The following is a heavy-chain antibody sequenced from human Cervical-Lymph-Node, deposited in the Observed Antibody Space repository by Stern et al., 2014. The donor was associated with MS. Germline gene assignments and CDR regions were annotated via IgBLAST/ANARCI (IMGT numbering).Heavy chain of an antibody. D-gene: IGHD6-13*01. J-gene: IGHJ4*02. CDR1: GFTFDSYS. CDR2: INTDGSSP. V-gene: IGHV3-74*02. CDR3: SGSNWYFFDY. Sequence: VQLVQSGGGLVQPGGSLRLSCAASGFTFDSYSMHWVRQVPVKGLVWVSGINTDGSSPRYADSVKGRFTISRDNAKNMLYLEMNSLRAEDTAVYYCSGSNWYFFDYWGQGTLVTVSS.